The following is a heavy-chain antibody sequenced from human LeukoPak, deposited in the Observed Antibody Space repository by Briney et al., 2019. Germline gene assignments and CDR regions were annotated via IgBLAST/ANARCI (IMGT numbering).Heavy chain of an antibody. CDR2: IYHSGST. J-gene: IGHJ4*02. Sequence: SETLSLTCAVSGYSISSGYYWGWIRQPPGKGLEWIGSIYHSGSTYYNPSLKSRVTISVDTSKNQFSLKLSSVTAADTAVYYCARVGGIAVAGTSYDFDCWGQGTLVTVSS. CDR3: ARVGGIAVAGTSYDFDC. D-gene: IGHD6-19*01. CDR1: GYSISSGYY. V-gene: IGHV4-38-2*01.